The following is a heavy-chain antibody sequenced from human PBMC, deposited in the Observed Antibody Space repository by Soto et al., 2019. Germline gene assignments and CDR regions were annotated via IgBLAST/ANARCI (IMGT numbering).Heavy chain of an antibody. Sequence: EVQLVESGGDLVQPGGSLRLSCAASGFTLSDHYMDWVRKAPGKGLEWFARTENRSQRYTIEYAASVKGRFTISRDDSKDSLFLQMNSLKSDDTAVSYCTCWIAARFSWGQGTLVTVAS. CDR3: TCWIAARFS. J-gene: IGHJ4*02. V-gene: IGHV3-72*01. D-gene: IGHD6-6*01. CDR1: GFTLSDHY. CDR2: TENRSQRYTI.